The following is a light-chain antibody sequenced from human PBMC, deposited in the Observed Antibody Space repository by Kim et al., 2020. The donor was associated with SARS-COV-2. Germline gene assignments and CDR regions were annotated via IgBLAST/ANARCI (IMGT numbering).Light chain of an antibody. CDR1: QGVGSY. J-gene: IGKJ5*01. Sequence: ASLEDRVPLSCRASQGVGSYLGWYQQNPGRAPRRLFYVASNLESGIPSRFSGSGSGTEFTLTISGLEPEDFAIYYCQQRRTSPITFGQGTRLGIK. CDR3: QQRRTSPIT. V-gene: IGKV1-17*01. CDR2: VAS.